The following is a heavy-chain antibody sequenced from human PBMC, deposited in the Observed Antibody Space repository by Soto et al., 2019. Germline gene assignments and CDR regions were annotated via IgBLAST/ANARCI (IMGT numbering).Heavy chain of an antibody. CDR1: GGSISSSSYY. CDR2: IYYSGST. J-gene: IGHJ4*02. D-gene: IGHD3-10*01. V-gene: IGHV4-39*01. CDR3: ARTMVRGARFDY. Sequence: RSLTCTVSGGSISSSSYYWGWIRQPPGKGLEWIGSIYYSGSTYYNPSLKSRVTISVDTSKNQFSLKLSSVTAADTAVYYCARTMVRGARFDYWGQGTLVTVSS.